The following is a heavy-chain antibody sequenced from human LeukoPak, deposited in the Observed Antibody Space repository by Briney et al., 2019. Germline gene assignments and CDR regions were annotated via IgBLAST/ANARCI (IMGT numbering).Heavy chain of an antibody. J-gene: IGHJ4*02. Sequence: GGSLRLSCAASGFDLGAYEMNWVRQAPGKGLEWVAYFAGSDTTKYYADSVRGRFTISRDNAKNSLYLQMNSLRADDTALYYCTTLGYHLDSWGQGTLVTVSS. CDR3: TTLGYHLDS. CDR2: FAGSDTTK. D-gene: IGHD3-22*01. V-gene: IGHV3-48*03. CDR1: GFDLGAYE.